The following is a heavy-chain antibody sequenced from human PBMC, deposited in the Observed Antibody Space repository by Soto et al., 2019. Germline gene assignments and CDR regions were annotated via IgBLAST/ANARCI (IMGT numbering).Heavy chain of an antibody. CDR2: IWYDGSNK. CDR1: GFTFSSYG. Sequence: TGGSLRLSCAASGFTFSSYGMHCVRQAPGKGLEWVAVIWYDGSNKYYADSVKGRFTISRDNSKNTLYMQMNSLRAEDTAVYYCARDGYCSGGSCYSVPVFDYWGQGTLVTVSS. CDR3: ARDGYCSGGSCYSVPVFDY. V-gene: IGHV3-33*01. J-gene: IGHJ4*02. D-gene: IGHD2-15*01.